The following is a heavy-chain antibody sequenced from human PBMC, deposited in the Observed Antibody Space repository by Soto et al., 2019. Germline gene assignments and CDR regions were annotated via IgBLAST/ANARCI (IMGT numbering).Heavy chain of an antibody. Sequence: GGSLRLSCAASGFTFSSYAMSWVRQAPGKGLEWVSAISGSGGSTYYADSVKGRFTISRDNSKNTLYLQMNSLRAEDTAVYYCAKVFRIFHTHTSFDYWGQGTLVTVSS. CDR1: GFTFSSYA. CDR3: AKVFRIFHTHTSFDY. V-gene: IGHV3-23*01. D-gene: IGHD3-3*02. CDR2: ISGSGGST. J-gene: IGHJ4*02.